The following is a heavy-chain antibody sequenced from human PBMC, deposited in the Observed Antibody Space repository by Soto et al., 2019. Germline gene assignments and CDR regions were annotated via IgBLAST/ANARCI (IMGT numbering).Heavy chain of an antibody. Sequence: SETLSLTCSVSGGSVSNKTYYWSWIRQPPGKRLEWIGYVYYSGTTNYNPSLKSQVTISVDLSKNQFSLRLSSVTTADTALYYCARTTAVPNTLRSRYFFDYWGQGTLVTVSS. CDR3: ARTTAVPNTLRSRYFFDY. D-gene: IGHD4-17*01. CDR1: GGSVSNKTYY. J-gene: IGHJ4*02. V-gene: IGHV4-61*01. CDR2: VYYSGTT.